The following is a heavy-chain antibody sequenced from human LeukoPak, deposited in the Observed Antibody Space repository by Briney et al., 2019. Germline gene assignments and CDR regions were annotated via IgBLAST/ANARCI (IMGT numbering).Heavy chain of an antibody. D-gene: IGHD6-13*01. CDR1: GYTFSIYD. CDR3: ARGGIAADDVVDY. Sequence: ASVKVSCKASGYTFSIYDISWVRKAPGQGLEWKGWISAYNGNTNYAQKLQGRVTMTTDTSTSTAYMELRSLRSDDTAVYYCARGGIAADDVVDYWGQGTLVTVSS. J-gene: IGHJ4*02. CDR2: ISAYNGNT. V-gene: IGHV1-18*01.